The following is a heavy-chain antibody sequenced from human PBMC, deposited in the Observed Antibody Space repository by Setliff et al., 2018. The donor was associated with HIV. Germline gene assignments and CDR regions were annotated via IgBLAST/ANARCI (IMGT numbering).Heavy chain of an antibody. CDR3: ARVPNWAGGAFDI. D-gene: IGHD1-1*01. Sequence: ASVKVSCKASGYTFTGYYMNWVRQAPGQGLEWMGWINPNSGGTNYAQKFQGWVTMTRDTSISTAYMELSRLRTDDTAVYYCARVPNWAGGAFDIWGQGTMVTVS. CDR1: GYTFTGYY. J-gene: IGHJ3*02. V-gene: IGHV1-2*04. CDR2: INPNSGGT.